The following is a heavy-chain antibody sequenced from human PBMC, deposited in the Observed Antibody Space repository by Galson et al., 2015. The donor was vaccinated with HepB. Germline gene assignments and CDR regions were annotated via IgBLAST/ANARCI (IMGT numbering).Heavy chain of an antibody. CDR1: GYTFTSYG. J-gene: IGHJ6*03. D-gene: IGHD3-16*01. V-gene: IGHV1-18*01. Sequence: SVKVSCKASGYTFTSYGISWVRQAPGQGLEWMGWISAYNGNTNCAQKLQGRVTMTTDTSTSTAYMELRSLRSDDTAVYYCARLQTPHGGFGNYYYYYMDVWGKGTTVTVSS. CDR3: ARLQTPHGGFGNYYYYYMDV. CDR2: ISAYNGNT.